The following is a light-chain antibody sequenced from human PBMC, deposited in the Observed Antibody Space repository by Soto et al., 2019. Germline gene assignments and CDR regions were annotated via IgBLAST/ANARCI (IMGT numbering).Light chain of an antibody. Sequence: QSVLTQPPSASGTPGQRVTISCSGSSSNIGSNYVYWYQQLPGTAPKLLIYRNNQRPSGVPDRFSGSKSGTSASPAISGLRSEDEADYYCAAWDDSLSEVFGGGTKVTVL. CDR3: AAWDDSLSEV. J-gene: IGLJ3*02. CDR2: RNN. CDR1: SSNIGSNY. V-gene: IGLV1-47*01.